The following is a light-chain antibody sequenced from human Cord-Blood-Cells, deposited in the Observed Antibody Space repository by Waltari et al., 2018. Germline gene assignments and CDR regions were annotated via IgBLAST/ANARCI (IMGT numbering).Light chain of an antibody. CDR3: QQYGSSWT. J-gene: IGKJ1*01. CDR1: QSVSSSY. Sequence: EMVLTLSPGTLSLSQRERATLSCRASQSVSSSYLSCDQQKPGQAPRLLIYGASSRATGIPDRFSGSGSGTDFTLTISRLEPEDFAVYYCQQYGSSWTFGQGTKVEIK. CDR2: GAS. V-gene: IGKV3-20*01.